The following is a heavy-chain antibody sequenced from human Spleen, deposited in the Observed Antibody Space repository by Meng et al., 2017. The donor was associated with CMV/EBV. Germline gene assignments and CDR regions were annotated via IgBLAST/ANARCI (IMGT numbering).Heavy chain of an antibody. CDR3: AKTQLLWFGKSVV. D-gene: IGHD3-10*01. V-gene: IGHV4-38-2*02. CDR1: GYSISSGYY. Sequence: SETLFLTCTVSGYSISSGYYWGWIRQPPGKGLEWIGSIYHSGITFYNPSLKSRITISVDTSKNFFSLNLSSVTAADTAVYYCAKTQLLWFGKSVVWGQGTLVTVSS. J-gene: IGHJ4*02. CDR2: IYHSGIT.